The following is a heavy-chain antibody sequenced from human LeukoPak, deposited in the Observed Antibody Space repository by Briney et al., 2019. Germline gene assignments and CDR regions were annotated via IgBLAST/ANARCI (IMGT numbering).Heavy chain of an antibody. V-gene: IGHV3-66*01. Sequence: GGSLRLSCAASGFTVSSNYMSWARQAPGTGLEWVSVIYSGGSTYYADSVKGRFTISRDNSKNTLYLQMNSLRAEDTAVYYCARYFQYYFDYWGQGTLVTVSS. D-gene: IGHD3-9*01. CDR1: GFTVSSNY. CDR3: ARYFQYYFDY. CDR2: IYSGGST. J-gene: IGHJ4*02.